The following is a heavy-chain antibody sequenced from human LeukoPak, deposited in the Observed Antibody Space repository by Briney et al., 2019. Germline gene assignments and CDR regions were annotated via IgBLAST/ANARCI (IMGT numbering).Heavy chain of an antibody. V-gene: IGHV4-34*01. CDR2: INHSGST. CDR3: ARGGSDYGDYVGAFDI. D-gene: IGHD4-17*01. CDR1: GGSFSGYY. J-gene: IGHJ3*02. Sequence: PSETLSLTCAVYGGSFSGYYWSWIRQPPGKGLEWMGEINHSGSTNYNPSLKSRVKSRVTKSLDTSKNQFSLKLSSVTAADTAVYYCARGGSDYGDYVGAFDIWGQGTMVTVSS.